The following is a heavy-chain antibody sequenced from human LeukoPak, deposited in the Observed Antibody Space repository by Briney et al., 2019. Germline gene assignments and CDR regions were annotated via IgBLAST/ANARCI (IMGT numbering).Heavy chain of an antibody. CDR3: PRDRDYYDSSGPPQNAFDI. Sequence: SETLSLTCTVSGGSISSYYWSWIRQPPGKGLEWIGYIYYSGSTNYNPSLKSRVTISVDTSKNQFSLKLSSVTAADTAVYYCPRDRDYYDSSGPPQNAFDIWGQGTMVTVSS. CDR1: GGSISSYY. V-gene: IGHV4-59*12. J-gene: IGHJ3*02. D-gene: IGHD3-22*01. CDR2: IYYSGST.